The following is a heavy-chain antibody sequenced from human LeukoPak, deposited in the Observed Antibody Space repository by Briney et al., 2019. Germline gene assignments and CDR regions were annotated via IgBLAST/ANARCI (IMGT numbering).Heavy chain of an antibody. CDR3: AKAEFYDFWSGYYSDY. J-gene: IGHJ4*02. CDR1: GFTFSSYA. CDR2: ISGSGGST. Sequence: TGGSLRLSCAASGFTFSSYAMSWVRQASGKGLEWVSAISGSGGSTYYADSVKGRFTISRDNSKNTLYLQMNSLRAEDTAVYYCAKAEFYDFWSGYYSDYWGQGTLVTVSS. V-gene: IGHV3-23*01. D-gene: IGHD3-3*01.